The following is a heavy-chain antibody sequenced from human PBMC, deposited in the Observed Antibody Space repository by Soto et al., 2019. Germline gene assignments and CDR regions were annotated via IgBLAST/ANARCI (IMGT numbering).Heavy chain of an antibody. D-gene: IGHD2-2*01. CDR1: GFTFSSYG. V-gene: IGHV3-30*18. CDR2: ISYDGSNK. Sequence: GGSLRLSCAASGFTFSSYGMHWVRQAPGKGLEWVAVISYDGSNKYYADSVKGRFTISRDNSKNTLYLQMNSLRAEDTAVYYCAKGDIVLVPAAPKDYYYYYGMDVWGQGTTVTVSS. J-gene: IGHJ6*02. CDR3: AKGDIVLVPAAPKDYYYYYGMDV.